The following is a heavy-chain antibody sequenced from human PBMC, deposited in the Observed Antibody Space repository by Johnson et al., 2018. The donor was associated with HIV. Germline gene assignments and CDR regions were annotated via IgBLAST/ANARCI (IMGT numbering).Heavy chain of an antibody. CDR3: ARDRGSWRPSGGFDI. Sequence: VQLVESGGGVVRPGGSLRLSCAASGFTFDDYGMSWVRQAPGKGLEWVSGINWNGGSTGYADSVKGRFTISRDNSKNTLYLQMNSLRAEDTDVYYCARDRGSWRPSGGFDIWGQGTMVTVSS. CDR2: INWNGGST. V-gene: IGHV3-20*04. J-gene: IGHJ3*02. CDR1: GFTFDDYG. D-gene: IGHD6-13*01.